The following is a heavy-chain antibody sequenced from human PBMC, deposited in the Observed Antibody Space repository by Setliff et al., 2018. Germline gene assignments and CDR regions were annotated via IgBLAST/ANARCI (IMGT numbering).Heavy chain of an antibody. Sequence: ASVKVSCKASGYTLSKYYMHWVRQAPGQGLEWMGIINASGGLTKYAQKFQGRVTMTTDAFTRTAYMEVRSLRSDDTAVYYCARDRKEIVVKPPATSLDYWGQGTQVTVSS. CDR1: GYTLSKYY. J-gene: IGHJ4*02. CDR3: ARDRKEIVVKPPATSLDY. CDR2: INASGGLT. V-gene: IGHV1-46*01. D-gene: IGHD2-2*01.